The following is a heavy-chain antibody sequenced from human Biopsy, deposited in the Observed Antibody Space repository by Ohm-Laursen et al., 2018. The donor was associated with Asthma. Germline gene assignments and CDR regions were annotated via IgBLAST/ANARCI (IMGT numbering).Heavy chain of an antibody. CDR2: INPNSGAT. Sequence: ASVKVSCKASGYPFIGYHIHWMRQAPGQGLEWMGRINPNSGATNYAQKFQGRVTITRDTSISTAYMEVSRLRSDDTAVYYCARGQKSAGDRWFNPWGQGTLVTVSS. CDR3: ARGQKSAGDRWFNP. V-gene: IGHV1-2*06. D-gene: IGHD6-13*01. J-gene: IGHJ5*02. CDR1: GYPFIGYH.